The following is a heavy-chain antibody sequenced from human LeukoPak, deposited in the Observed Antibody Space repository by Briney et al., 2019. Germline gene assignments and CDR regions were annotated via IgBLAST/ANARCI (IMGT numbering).Heavy chain of an antibody. D-gene: IGHD2-2*02. CDR3: ARGYRFVVVPAAIGPFDP. CDR2: ISAYNGNT. J-gene: IGHJ5*02. Sequence: ASVKVSCKASGYTFTSYGISWVRQAPGQGLEWMGWISAYNGNTNYAQKLQGRVTMTTDTSTSTAYMELRSLRSDDTAVYYCARGYRFVVVPAAIGPFDPWGQGTLVTVSS. V-gene: IGHV1-18*01. CDR1: GYTFTSYG.